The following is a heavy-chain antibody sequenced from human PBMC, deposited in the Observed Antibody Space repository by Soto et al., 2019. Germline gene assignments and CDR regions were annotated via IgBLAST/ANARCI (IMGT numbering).Heavy chain of an antibody. CDR3: AREFPGGYYYGMDV. CDR1: GFTFSSYS. V-gene: IGHV3-21*01. Sequence: SLRLSCAASGFTFSSYSMNWVRQAPGKGLEWVSSISSSSSYIYYADSVKGRFTISRDNAKNSLYLQMNSLRAEDTAVYYCAREFPGGYYYGMDVWGQGTTVTVSS. D-gene: IGHD2-21*01. J-gene: IGHJ6*02. CDR2: ISSSSSYI.